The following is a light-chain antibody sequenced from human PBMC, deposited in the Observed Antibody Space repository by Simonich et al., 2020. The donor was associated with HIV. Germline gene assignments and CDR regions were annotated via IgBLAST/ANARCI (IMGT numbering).Light chain of an antibody. V-gene: IGLV6-57*03. J-gene: IGLJ2*01. CDR2: EAN. Sequence: NFMLTQPHSVSESPGKTVTISCSRSSGSIASNYVQWSQQRPGSAPTTVIYEANQRPSGVPDRFSGSIDSSSNSAPLTISGLKTEDEADYYCQSYDSSNHVIFGGGTKLTVL. CDR3: QSYDSSNHVI. CDR1: SGSIASNY.